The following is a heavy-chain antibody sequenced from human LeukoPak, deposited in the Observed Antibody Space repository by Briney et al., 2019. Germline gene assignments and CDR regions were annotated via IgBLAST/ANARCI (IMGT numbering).Heavy chain of an antibody. Sequence: QIGGSLRLSCAASGFTFSSYAVHWVRHAPGKGLEWVAVISYDGSNKYYADSVKGRFTISRDNSKNTLYLQMNSLRAEDTAVYYCARAEKVVIIDQWGQGTLVTVSS. CDR3: ARAEKVVIIDQ. V-gene: IGHV3-30-3*01. CDR1: GFTFSSYA. CDR2: ISYDGSNK. D-gene: IGHD3-3*01. J-gene: IGHJ4*02.